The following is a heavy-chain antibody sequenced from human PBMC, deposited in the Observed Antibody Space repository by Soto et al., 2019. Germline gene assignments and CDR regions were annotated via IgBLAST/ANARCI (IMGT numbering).Heavy chain of an antibody. CDR2: INHSGST. J-gene: IGHJ6*02. CDR3: ARLNVIAVADYGMDV. Sequence: PSETLSLTCAVYGGSFSGYYWSWIRQPPGKGPEWIGEINHSGSTNYNPSLKSRVTISVDTSKNQFSLKLSSVTAADTAVYYCARLNVIAVADYGMDVWGQGTTVTVSS. D-gene: IGHD6-19*01. CDR1: GGSFSGYY. V-gene: IGHV4-34*01.